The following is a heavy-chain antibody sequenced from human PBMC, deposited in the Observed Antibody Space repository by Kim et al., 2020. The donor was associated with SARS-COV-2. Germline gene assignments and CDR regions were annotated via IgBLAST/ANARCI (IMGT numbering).Heavy chain of an antibody. J-gene: IGHJ4*02. V-gene: IGHV4-34*01. CDR3: ASGLKQYCSSTSCSDY. D-gene: IGHD2-2*01. Sequence: SETLSLTCAVYGGSFSGYYWSWIRQPPGKGLEWIGEINHSGSTNYNPSLKSRVTISVDTSKNQFSLKLSSVTAADTAVYYCASGLKQYCSSTSCSDYWGQGTLVTVSS. CDR1: GGSFSGYY. CDR2: INHSGST.